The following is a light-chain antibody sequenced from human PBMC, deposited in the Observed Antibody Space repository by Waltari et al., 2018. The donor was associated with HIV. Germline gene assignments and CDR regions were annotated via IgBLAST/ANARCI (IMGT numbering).Light chain of an antibody. CDR3: QQYGNSPRT. CDR2: GIS. Sequence: EVVLTQSPGTLSLSPGERAALSCRASQSISRRYLAWYQQKPGQAPRLLIHGISNRAPGIPDRFSGSGSGTDFTLTISRLESEDFAVYYCQQYGNSPRTFGQGTKVEIK. V-gene: IGKV3-20*01. CDR1: QSISRRY. J-gene: IGKJ1*01.